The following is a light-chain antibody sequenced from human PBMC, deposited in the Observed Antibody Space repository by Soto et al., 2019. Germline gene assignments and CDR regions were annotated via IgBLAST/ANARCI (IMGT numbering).Light chain of an antibody. CDR3: CSYAGSSTFYV. J-gene: IGLJ1*01. CDR1: TSDVGAYNY. Sequence: QSVLTQPASVSGSPGQSITISCTGTTSDVGAYNYVSWYQQHPGKAPKLLIYTVSNRPSGVSDRFSGSKSGNTASLTISGLQAEDEADYYCCSYAGSSTFYVFGTGTKLTVL. CDR2: TVS. V-gene: IGLV2-23*02.